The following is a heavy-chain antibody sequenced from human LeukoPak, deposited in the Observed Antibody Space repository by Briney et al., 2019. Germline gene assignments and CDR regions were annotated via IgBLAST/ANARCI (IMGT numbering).Heavy chain of an antibody. D-gene: IGHD3-10*01. Sequence: GASVKVSCKASGYTFTSYGITWVRQAPGQGLEWMGWISVYNGNTNYAQNLQDRVTMTTDTSTSTAYMELRSLRSDDTAVSSCARDEGWFGELSLPTFWGQGTLVTVSS. V-gene: IGHV1-18*01. CDR1: GYTFTSYG. J-gene: IGHJ4*02. CDR3: ARDEGWFGELSLPTF. CDR2: ISVYNGNT.